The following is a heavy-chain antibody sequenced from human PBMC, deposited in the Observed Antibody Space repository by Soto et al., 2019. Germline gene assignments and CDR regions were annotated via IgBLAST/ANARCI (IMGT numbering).Heavy chain of an antibody. D-gene: IGHD6-13*01. CDR3: ARASLSIAAAAYWFDP. V-gene: IGHV4-59*08. CDR2: IYYSGST. Sequence: SETLSLTCTVSGGSISSYYWSWIRQPPGKGLEWIGYIYYSGSTNYNPSLKSRVTISVDTSKNQFSLKLSSVTAADTAVYYCARASLSIAAAAYWFDPWGQGTLVTVSS. J-gene: IGHJ5*02. CDR1: GGSISSYY.